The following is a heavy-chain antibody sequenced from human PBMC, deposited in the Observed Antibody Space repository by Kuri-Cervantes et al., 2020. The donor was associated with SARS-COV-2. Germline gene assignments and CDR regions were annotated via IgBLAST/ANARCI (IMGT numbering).Heavy chain of an antibody. D-gene: IGHD1-26*01. V-gene: IGHV3-30-3*01. CDR2: MSYDGSNK. J-gene: IGHJ3*02. CDR3: ARSRGGSYPRAFDI. Sequence: GGSLRLSCAASGFTFSSYAMHWVRQAPGKGLEWVAVMSYDGSNKYYADSVKGRFTISRDNSKNTLYLQMNSLRAEDTAVYYCARSRGGSYPRAFDIWGQGTMVTVSS. CDR1: GFTFSSYA.